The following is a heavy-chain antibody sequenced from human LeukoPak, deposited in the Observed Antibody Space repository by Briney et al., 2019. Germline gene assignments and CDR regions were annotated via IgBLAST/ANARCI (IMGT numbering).Heavy chain of an antibody. V-gene: IGHV3-23*01. Sequence: PGGSLRLSCAASGFTFSSYAMSWVRQAPGKGLEWVSAISGSGGSTYYADSVKGRFTISRDNSKNTLYLQMNSLRAEDTAVYYCAYWAGTADGFNGPFDYWGQGARVTVSS. J-gene: IGHJ4*02. CDR2: ISGSGGST. CDR3: AYWAGTADGFNGPFDY. CDR1: GFTFSSYA. D-gene: IGHD6-13*01.